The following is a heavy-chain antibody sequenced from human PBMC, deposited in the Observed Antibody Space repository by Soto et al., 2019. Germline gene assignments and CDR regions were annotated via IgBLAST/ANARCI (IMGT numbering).Heavy chain of an antibody. J-gene: IGHJ6*02. D-gene: IGHD6-6*01. CDR1: GGTFSSYA. CDR2: FIPIFGTT. CDR3: ARAIAARPRDYYYYGMDV. V-gene: IGHV1-69*01. Sequence: QVQLVQSGAEVKKPGSSVKVSCKASGGTFSSYAISWVRQAPGQGLEWMGGFIPIFGTTNYAQKFQGRVTITADESTSTAYMELSSLRSEDTAVYYCARAIAARPRDYYYYGMDVWGQGTTVTVSS.